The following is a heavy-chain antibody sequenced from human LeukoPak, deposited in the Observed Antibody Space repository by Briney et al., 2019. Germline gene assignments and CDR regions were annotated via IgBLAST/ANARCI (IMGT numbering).Heavy chain of an antibody. D-gene: IGHD1-7*01. Sequence: ASVKVSCKASGYTFITSDFNWVRQASGQGLEWMGYIDPESGYTTYAQKFQGRVTMTRDTSTSTAYMELSSLTPDDTAIYYCTRKLRLDEHWGQGTLVAVSS. J-gene: IGHJ4*02. CDR2: IDPESGYT. CDR3: TRKLRLDEH. CDR1: GYTFITSD. V-gene: IGHV1-8*01.